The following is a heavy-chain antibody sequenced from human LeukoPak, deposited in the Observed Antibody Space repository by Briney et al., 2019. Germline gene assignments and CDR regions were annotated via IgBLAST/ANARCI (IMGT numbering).Heavy chain of an antibody. V-gene: IGHV3-30-3*01. CDR3: ARVAAGYSVNYFDY. CDR1: GFTFSSYT. CDR2: ISKDGTNE. J-gene: IGHJ4*02. D-gene: IGHD4-23*01. Sequence: GGSLRLSCAASGFTFSSYTMHWVRQAPGKGLDWVAVISKDGTNEYYADSVKGRFTISRDNFKSTLYLQMNSLRAEDAALYYCARVAAGYSVNYFDYWGQGTLVTVSS.